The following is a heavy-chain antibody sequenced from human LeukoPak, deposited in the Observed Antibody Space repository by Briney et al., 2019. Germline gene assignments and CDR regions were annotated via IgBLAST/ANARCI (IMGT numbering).Heavy chain of an antibody. D-gene: IGHD6-6*01. Sequence: ASVKVYCKASGSTFTTYGITWVRQAPGQGLEWMGWISAYNGDTNYAQKLQGRVTMTTDTSTSTAYMELRSLRSDDTAIYYCARGGSGSSTWFDPWGQGTLVTVSS. CDR2: ISAYNGDT. V-gene: IGHV1-18*01. CDR3: ARGGSGSSTWFDP. CDR1: GSTFTTYG. J-gene: IGHJ5*02.